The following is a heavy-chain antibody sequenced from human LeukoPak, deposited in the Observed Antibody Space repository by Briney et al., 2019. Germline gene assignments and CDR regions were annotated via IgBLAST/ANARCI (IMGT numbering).Heavy chain of an antibody. CDR1: GYSFTSYW. Sequence: GESLKISCKGSGYSFTSYWIGWVRQMPGKGLEWMGIIYPGDSDTRYSPSFQGQVTISADKSISTAYLQWSSLKASDTAVYYCARLVVRGVIIPNWFDPWGQGTLVTVSS. V-gene: IGHV5-51*01. CDR3: ARLVVRGVIIPNWFDP. J-gene: IGHJ5*02. D-gene: IGHD3-10*01. CDR2: IYPGDSDT.